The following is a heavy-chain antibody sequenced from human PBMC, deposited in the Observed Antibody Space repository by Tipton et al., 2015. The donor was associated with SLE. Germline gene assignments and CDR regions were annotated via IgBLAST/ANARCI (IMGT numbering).Heavy chain of an antibody. D-gene: IGHD1-1*01. CDR3: AKTLAGATPGRYQSYWYFDL. CDR1: GGAISSGGYY. Sequence: TLSLTCTVSGGAISSGGYYWGWVRQPAGKGLEWIGRIFTSGKTVYNPSLKSRVTISMDLSNNQFSVNLSSVTASDTAVYYYAKTLAGATPGRYQSYWYFDLWGRGLRVIVSS. J-gene: IGHJ2*01. V-gene: IGHV4-61*02. CDR2: IFTSGKT.